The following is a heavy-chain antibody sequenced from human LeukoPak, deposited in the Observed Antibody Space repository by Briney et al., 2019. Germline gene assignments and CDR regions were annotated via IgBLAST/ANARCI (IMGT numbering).Heavy chain of an antibody. D-gene: IGHD3-22*01. CDR3: AKVRAEDSSGYFNWFDP. J-gene: IGHJ5*02. V-gene: IGHV3-30*02. CDR2: IRYDGSNK. CDR1: GFTFSSYG. Sequence: PGGSLRLSCAASGFTFSSYGMHWVRQAPGKGLEWVAFIRYDGSNKYYADSVKGRFTISRDNSKNTLYLQMNSLRAEDTAVYYCAKVRAEDSSGYFNWFDPWGQGTLVTVSS.